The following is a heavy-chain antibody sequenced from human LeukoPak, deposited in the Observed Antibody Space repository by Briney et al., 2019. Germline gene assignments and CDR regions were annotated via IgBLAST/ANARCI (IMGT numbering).Heavy chain of an antibody. Sequence: PGGSLRLSCAASGFTSSSYAMSWVRQAPGGGLEWVPAIGGSGDKTYHADSVKGRFTISRDNSDNRVSLQMDSLRAEDTAVYFCAKDSTAWWYHRAYMNVWGKGTTVTVSS. CDR2: IGGSGDKT. D-gene: IGHD2-15*01. CDR1: GFTSSSYA. CDR3: AKDSTAWWYHRAYMNV. J-gene: IGHJ6*03. V-gene: IGHV3-23*01.